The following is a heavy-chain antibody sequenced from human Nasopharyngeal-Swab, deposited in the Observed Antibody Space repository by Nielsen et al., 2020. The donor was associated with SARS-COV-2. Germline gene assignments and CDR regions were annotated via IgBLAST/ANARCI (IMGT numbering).Heavy chain of an antibody. Sequence: IRQCPSRGLDRLGRIYYRSKWYNDYAVSVKSRITINPDTSKNQFSLHLNSVTPEDTAVYYCARARGAYGDYYYYYYTDVWGKGTTVTVSS. D-gene: IGHD4-17*01. CDR3: ARARGAYGDYYYYYYTDV. CDR2: IYYRSKWYN. J-gene: IGHJ6*03. V-gene: IGHV6-1*01.